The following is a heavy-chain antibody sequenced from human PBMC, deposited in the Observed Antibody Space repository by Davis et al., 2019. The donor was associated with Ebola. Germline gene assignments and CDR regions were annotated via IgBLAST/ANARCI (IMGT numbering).Heavy chain of an antibody. D-gene: IGHD3-3*01. CDR2: INHSGST. V-gene: IGHV4-34*01. J-gene: IGHJ6*02. CDR1: GGSFSVYY. Sequence: SETLSLTCAVYGGSFSVYYWSWIRQPPGKGLEWIGEINHSGSTNYNPSLKSRVTISVDTSKNQFSLKLSSVTAADTAVYYCARLIIRYYYYGMDVWGQGTTVTVSS. CDR3: ARLIIRYYYYGMDV.